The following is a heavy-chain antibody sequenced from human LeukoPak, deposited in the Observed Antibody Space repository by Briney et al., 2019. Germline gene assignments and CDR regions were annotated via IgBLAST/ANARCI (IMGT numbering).Heavy chain of an antibody. CDR2: ISSSSSTI. Sequence: GGSLRLSCAASGFTFSSYSMNWVRQAPGKGLEWVSYISSSSSTIYYADSVKGRFTISRDNAKNSLYLQMDSLRDEDTAVYYCARGSSTVTTKFDYWGQGTLVTVSS. CDR3: ARGSSTVTTKFDY. D-gene: IGHD4-11*01. J-gene: IGHJ4*02. CDR1: GFTFSSYS. V-gene: IGHV3-48*02.